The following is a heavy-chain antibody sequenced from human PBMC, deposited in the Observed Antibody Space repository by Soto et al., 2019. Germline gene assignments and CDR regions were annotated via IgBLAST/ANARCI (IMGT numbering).Heavy chain of an antibody. D-gene: IGHD1-26*01. J-gene: IGHJ4*02. CDR2: IYWDDSK. Sequence: QITLKESGPTLVKPTQTLTLTCTFSGFSLTTDRVGVGWIRQPPGEALEWLAVIYWDDSKTYRPSQESRLTITKDTSKNQVALTMTNMDSQNTATYYCAHAYGGRSLYWGQGTLVTVSS. CDR3: AHAYGGRSLY. V-gene: IGHV2-5*02. CDR1: GFSLTTDRVG.